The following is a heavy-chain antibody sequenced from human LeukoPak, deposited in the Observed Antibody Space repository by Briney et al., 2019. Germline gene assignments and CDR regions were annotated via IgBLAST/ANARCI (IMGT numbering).Heavy chain of an antibody. CDR1: GFIFSNYG. Sequence: GGSLRLSCEVSGFIFSNYGMHWVRQAPGKGLEWVALIWYDGRTKFHADSVKGRFTISRDNSANTLYLQLSSLRVEDTATYYCAKKEGDTYASWYMDAWSKGTTVTVSS. D-gene: IGHD2-21*02. V-gene: IGHV3-33*06. CDR2: IWYDGRTK. CDR3: AKKEGDTYASWYMDA. J-gene: IGHJ6*03.